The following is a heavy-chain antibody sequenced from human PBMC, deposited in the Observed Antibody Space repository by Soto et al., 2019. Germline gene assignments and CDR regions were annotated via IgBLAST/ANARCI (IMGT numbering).Heavy chain of an antibody. CDR2: ISYDGSNK. CDR3: AKDGGRYCSGGSCPIDY. D-gene: IGHD2-15*01. Sequence: QVQLVESGGGVVQPGRSLRLSCAASGFTFSSYGMHWVRQAPGKGLEWVAVISYDGSNKYYADSVKGRFTISRDNSKNTLYRQMNSLGAEDTAVYYCAKDGGRYCSGGSCPIDYWGQGTLVTVSS. V-gene: IGHV3-30*18. J-gene: IGHJ4*02. CDR1: GFTFSSYG.